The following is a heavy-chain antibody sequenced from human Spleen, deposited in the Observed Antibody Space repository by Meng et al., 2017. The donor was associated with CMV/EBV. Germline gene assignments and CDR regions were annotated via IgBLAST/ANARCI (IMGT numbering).Heavy chain of an antibody. Sequence: SETLSLTCAVYGGSFSDYYWSWIRQPPGKGLEWIGEINHSGSTNYNPSLKSRVTISVDTSKNQFSLKLYSVTAADTAVYYCARMQRGHYYFDYWGQGTLVTVSS. CDR1: GGSFSDYY. V-gene: IGHV4-34*01. D-gene: IGHD6-25*01. CDR3: ARMQRGHYYFDY. CDR2: INHSGST. J-gene: IGHJ4*02.